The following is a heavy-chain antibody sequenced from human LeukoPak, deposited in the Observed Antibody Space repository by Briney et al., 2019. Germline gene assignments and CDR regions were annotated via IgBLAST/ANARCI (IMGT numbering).Heavy chain of an antibody. D-gene: IGHD2-21*02. CDR3: ARGRLPGYFFDY. CDR1: GGSFSGYY. CDR2: IHHRGST. Sequence: PSETLSLTCAVYGGSFSGYYWSWIRQPPGKGLEWIGEIHHRGSTNYNPSLKSRVTILGEPSTNRISLKLSSVTAADTAVYYCARGRLPGYFFDYWGRGNLVTVSS. V-gene: IGHV4-34*01. J-gene: IGHJ4*02.